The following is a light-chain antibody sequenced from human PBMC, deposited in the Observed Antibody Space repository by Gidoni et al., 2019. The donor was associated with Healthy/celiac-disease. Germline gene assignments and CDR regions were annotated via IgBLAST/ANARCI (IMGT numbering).Light chain of an antibody. J-gene: IGLJ3*02. V-gene: IGLV2-14*01. CDR3: SSYTSSSSWV. CDR1: SSDVGGYNY. Sequence: SALTQPASVSGSPGQSITISCTGTSSDVGGYNYVSGYQQHPGKAPKLMIYEVSNRPSGVSNRFSGSKSGNTASLTISGLQAEDEADYYCSSYTSSSSWVFGGGTKLTVL. CDR2: EVS.